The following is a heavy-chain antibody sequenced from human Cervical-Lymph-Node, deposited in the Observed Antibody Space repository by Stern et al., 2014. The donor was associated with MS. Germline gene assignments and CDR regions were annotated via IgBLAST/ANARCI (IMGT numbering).Heavy chain of an antibody. D-gene: IGHD3-16*01. CDR2: ISYDGSNK. V-gene: IGHV3-30*03. J-gene: IGHJ4*02. Sequence: VQLVESGGGVVQPGRSLRLSCVVSGFTFNHYAMHWVRQAPGKGLEWVAVISYDGSNKNYADAVMGRFTISRDNSKNTPTMQMNSRRDEDTAFYYCARADVRGSYALFDYWGQGPLVPVSS. CDR3: ARADVRGSYALFDY. CDR1: GFTFNHYA.